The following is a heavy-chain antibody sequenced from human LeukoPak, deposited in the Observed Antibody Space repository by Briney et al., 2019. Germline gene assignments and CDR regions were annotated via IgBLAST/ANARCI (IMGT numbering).Heavy chain of an antibody. CDR1: GYTFTSYH. J-gene: IGHJ4*02. CDR3: ARAPRNSSTMLDY. CDR2: MNPSGGST. Sequence: ASVKVSCKASGYTFTSYHLHWVRQAPGQGLEWMGMMNPSGGSTNYAQKFQGRVTMTRDTSTSTVYMDFSSLRSEDTALYYCARAPRNSSTMLDYWGQGTLVTVSS. V-gene: IGHV1-46*01. D-gene: IGHD6-13*01.